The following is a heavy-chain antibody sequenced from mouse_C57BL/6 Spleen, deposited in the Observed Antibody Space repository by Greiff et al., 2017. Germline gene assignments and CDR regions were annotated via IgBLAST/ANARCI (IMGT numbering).Heavy chain of an antibody. CDR1: GYTFTSYW. J-gene: IGHJ4*01. V-gene: IGHV1-69*01. CDR2: IDPSDSYT. CDR3: ARRGEKGAMDY. Sequence: QVQLQQPGAELVMPGASVKLSCKASGYTFTSYWMHWVKQRPGPGLEWIGEIDPSDSYTNYNQKFKGKSTLTVDKSSSTAYMQRSSLTSEDSAVYYCARRGEKGAMDYWGQGTSVTVSS.